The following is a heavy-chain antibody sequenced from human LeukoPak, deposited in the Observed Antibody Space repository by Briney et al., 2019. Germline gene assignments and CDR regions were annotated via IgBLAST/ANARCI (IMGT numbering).Heavy chain of an antibody. V-gene: IGHV3-7*01. CDR1: GYTLTNYW. D-gene: IGHD5-24*01. Sequence: PGGSLRLSCAASGYTLTNYWMSWIRQAPGRGLEWVANIKQDGSEKNYVYSVKGRFTISRDNAKNSLFLQMDGLTAEETAVYYCARYRDGGSHSLYYYYYIDLWGKGTTVTVSS. CDR3: ARYRDGGSHSLYYYYYIDL. CDR2: IKQDGSEK. J-gene: IGHJ6*03.